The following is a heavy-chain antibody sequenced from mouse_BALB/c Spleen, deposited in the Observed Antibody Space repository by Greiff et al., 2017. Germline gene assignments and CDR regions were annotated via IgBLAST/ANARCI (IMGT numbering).Heavy chain of an antibody. Sequence: VKLQESGPGLVAPSQSLSITCTVSGFSLTSYGVHWVRQPPGKGLEWLGVIWAGGSTNYNSALMSRLSISKDNSKSQVFLKMNSLQTDDTAMYYCARSTTVVARSYWYFDVWGAGTTVTVSS. CDR3: ARSTTVVARSYWYFDV. D-gene: IGHD1-1*01. V-gene: IGHV2-9*02. CDR2: IWAGGST. CDR1: GFSLTSYG. J-gene: IGHJ1*01.